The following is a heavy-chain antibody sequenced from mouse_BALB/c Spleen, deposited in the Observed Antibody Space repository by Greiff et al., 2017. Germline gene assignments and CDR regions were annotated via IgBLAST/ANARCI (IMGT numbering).Heavy chain of an antibody. J-gene: IGHJ2*01. D-gene: IGHD2-1*01. V-gene: IGHV6-6*02. Sequence: EVQLQESGGGLVQPGGSMKLSCVASGFTFSNYWMNWVRQSPEKGLEWVAEIRLKSNNYATHYAESVKGRFTISRDDSKSSVYLQMNNLRAEDTGIYYCTRLGNPYYFDYWGQGTTLTVSS. CDR2: IRLKSNNYAT. CDR1: GFTFSNYW. CDR3: TRLGNPYYFDY.